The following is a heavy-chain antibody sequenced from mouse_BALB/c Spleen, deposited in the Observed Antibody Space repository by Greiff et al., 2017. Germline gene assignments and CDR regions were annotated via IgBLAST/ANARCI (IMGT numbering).Heavy chain of an antibody. D-gene: IGHD1-1*01. CDR2: INPGSGGT. J-gene: IGHJ1*01. Sequence: QVQLQQSGAELVRPGTSVKVSCKASGYAFTNYLIEWVKQRPGQGLEWIGVINPGSGGTNYNEKFKGKATLTADKSSSTAYMQLSSLTSDDSAVYFCARRIYYYGSSYWYFDVWGAGTTVTVSS. CDR3: ARRIYYYGSSYWYFDV. CDR1: GYAFTNYL. V-gene: IGHV1-54*01.